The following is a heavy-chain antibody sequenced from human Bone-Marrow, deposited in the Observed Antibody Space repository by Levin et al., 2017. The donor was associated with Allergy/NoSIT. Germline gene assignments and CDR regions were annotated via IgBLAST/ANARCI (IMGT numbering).Heavy chain of an antibody. D-gene: IGHD4-17*01. V-gene: IGHV3-11*01. J-gene: IGHJ4*02. CDR1: GFMFSTYY. Sequence: GGSLRLSCAASGFMFSTYYMTWLRQAPGKGLEWVSTIDTTSFSINYAKSVKGRFTISRDNDRNSLYLQMNRLRADDTAVYYCARSRNGDYGRYYIVYWGQRTLVTVSS. CDR3: ARSRNGDYGRYYIVY. CDR2: IDTTSFSI.